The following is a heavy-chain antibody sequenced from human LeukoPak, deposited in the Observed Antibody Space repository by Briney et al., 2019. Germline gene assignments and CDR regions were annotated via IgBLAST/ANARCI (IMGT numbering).Heavy chain of an antibody. CDR3: AKPPPSSSWYQENWFDP. CDR1: GFTFSSYA. CDR2: IMGSGGST. V-gene: IGHV3-23*01. Sequence: PGGSLRLSCAASGFTFSSYAMSWFRQAPGKGLEWVSAIMGSGGSTYYADSVKGRFTISRDNSKNTLYLQMNSLRAEDTAVYYCAKPPPSSSWYQENWFDPWGQGTLVTVSS. J-gene: IGHJ5*02. D-gene: IGHD6-13*01.